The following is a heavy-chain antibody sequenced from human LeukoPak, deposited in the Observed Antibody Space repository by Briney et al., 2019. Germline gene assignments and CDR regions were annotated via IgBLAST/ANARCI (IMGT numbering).Heavy chain of an antibody. J-gene: IGHJ4*02. V-gene: IGHV3-9*01. CDR2: ISWNSGSI. D-gene: IGHD6-19*01. CDR1: GFTFDDYA. CDR3: ARRSGIAVAGAFDY. Sequence: PGRSLRLSCAASGFTFDDYAMHWVRQAPGKGLEWVSGISWNSGSIGYADSVKGRFTIPRDNAKNSLYLQMNSLRAEDTAVYYCARRSGIAVAGAFDYWGQGTLVTVSS.